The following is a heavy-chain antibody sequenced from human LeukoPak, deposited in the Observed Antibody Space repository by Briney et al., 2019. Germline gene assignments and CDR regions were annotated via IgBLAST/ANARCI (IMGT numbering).Heavy chain of an antibody. J-gene: IGHJ3*02. CDR3: AFLRGINVFDM. CDR2: IVPVLGTA. V-gene: IGHV1-69*13. CDR1: GYTFTGYY. D-gene: IGHD2/OR15-2a*01. Sequence: GASVKVSCKASGYTFTGYYMHWVRQAPGQGLEWMGGIVPVLGTANYAQRLQGRATITADETTSTLYMELTGLRSEDTAIYYCAFLRGINVFDMWGPGTMVTVSS.